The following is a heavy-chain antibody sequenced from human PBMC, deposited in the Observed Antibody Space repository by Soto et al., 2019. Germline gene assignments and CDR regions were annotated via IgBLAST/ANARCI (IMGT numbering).Heavy chain of an antibody. J-gene: IGHJ6*02. D-gene: IGHD6-13*01. CDR3: ARAFLPGIATNRGTFYGMDV. V-gene: IGHV3-30-3*01. CDR2: ISYDGSNK. Sequence: GGSLRLSCAASGFTFSSYAMHWVRQAPGKGLEWVAVISYDGSNKYYADSVKGRFTISRDNSKNTLYLQMNSLRAEDTAVYYCARAFLPGIATNRGTFYGMDVWGQGTTVTVSS. CDR1: GFTFSSYA.